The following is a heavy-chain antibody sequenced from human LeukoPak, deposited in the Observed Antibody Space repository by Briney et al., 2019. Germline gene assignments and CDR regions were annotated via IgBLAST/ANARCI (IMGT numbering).Heavy chain of an antibody. Sequence: ASVKVSCKASGYTFTGYYMHWVRQAPGQGLEWMGWINPNSGGTNYAQKFQGRVTMTRDTSISTAYMELSRPRSDDTAVYYCAIDSSGYDHFDYWGQGTLVTVSS. D-gene: IGHD5-12*01. CDR3: AIDSSGYDHFDY. CDR1: GYTFTGYY. V-gene: IGHV1-2*02. J-gene: IGHJ4*02. CDR2: INPNSGGT.